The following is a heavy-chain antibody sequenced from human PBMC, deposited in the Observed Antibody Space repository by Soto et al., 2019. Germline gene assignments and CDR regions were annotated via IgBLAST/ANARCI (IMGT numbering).Heavy chain of an antibody. Sequence: ASVKVSCKASGGTFSSYAISWVRQAPGQGLEWMGGIIPIFGTANYAQKFQGRVTITADKSTSTAYMELSSLSSVTAADTAVYYCARDRDTAGYYGMDVWGQGTTVTVSS. V-gene: IGHV1-69*06. CDR2: IIPIFGTA. J-gene: IGHJ6*02. D-gene: IGHD5-18*01. CDR3: ARDRDTAGYYGMDV. CDR1: GGTFSSYA.